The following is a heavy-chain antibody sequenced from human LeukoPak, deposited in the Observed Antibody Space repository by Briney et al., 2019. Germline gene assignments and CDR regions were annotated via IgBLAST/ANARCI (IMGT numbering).Heavy chain of an antibody. Sequence: GGSLRPSCAASGFTFTTYVMHWVRQAPGKGLEWVSSLSAGGGSTYYAESVKGRFTISRDNSKNTLYLQMNSLRAEDTAVYHCAAENPYSSGWYPGYWGQGTLVTVSS. CDR1: GFTFTTYV. CDR2: LSAGGGST. CDR3: AAENPYSSGWYPGY. V-gene: IGHV3-23*01. J-gene: IGHJ4*02. D-gene: IGHD6-19*01.